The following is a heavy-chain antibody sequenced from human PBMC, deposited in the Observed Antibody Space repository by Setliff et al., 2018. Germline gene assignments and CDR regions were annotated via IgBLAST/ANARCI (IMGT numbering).Heavy chain of an antibody. D-gene: IGHD2-2*01. J-gene: IGHJ4*02. V-gene: IGHV1-18*01. Sequence: ASVKVSCKASGYTFTSYGINWARQAPGQGLEWMGWISTSNGNTNYAQKLQGRVTMTTDTSTTTAYMEVRSLRSDDTAVYYCARDRKEIVVKPPAASLDYWGQGTQVTVSS. CDR2: ISTSNGNT. CDR3: ARDRKEIVVKPPAASLDY. CDR1: GYTFTSYG.